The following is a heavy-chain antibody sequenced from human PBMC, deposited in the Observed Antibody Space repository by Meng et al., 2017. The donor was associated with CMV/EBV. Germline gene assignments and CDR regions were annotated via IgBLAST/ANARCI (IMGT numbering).Heavy chain of an antibody. J-gene: IGHJ5*02. CDR1: GFTFSSYA. Sequence: GGSLRLSCAASGFTFSSYAMSWVRQAPGKGLEWVSAISGSGGSTYYADSVKGRFTISRDNSKNTLYLQMNSLRAEDTAVYYCAKDARDPYYYDSSGHWFDPWGQGTLVTVSS. CDR2: ISGSGGST. CDR3: AKDARDPYYYDSSGHWFDP. V-gene: IGHV3-23*01. D-gene: IGHD3-22*01.